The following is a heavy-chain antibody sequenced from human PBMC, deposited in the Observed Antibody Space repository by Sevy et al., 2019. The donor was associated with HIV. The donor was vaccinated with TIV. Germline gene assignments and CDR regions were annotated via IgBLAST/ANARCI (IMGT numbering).Heavy chain of an antibody. J-gene: IGHJ5*02. CDR3: AKGGNSSSWTKYNWFDP. CDR2: ISGSGGST. CDR1: GFTFSSYA. V-gene: IGHV3-23*01. Sequence: GGSLRLSCAASGFTFSSYAMSWVRQAPGKGLEWVSAISGSGGSTYYADSVKGRFTISRDNSKNTLYLQMNSLRAEDTAVYYCAKGGNSSSWTKYNWFDPWGQGTLVTVSS. D-gene: IGHD6-13*01.